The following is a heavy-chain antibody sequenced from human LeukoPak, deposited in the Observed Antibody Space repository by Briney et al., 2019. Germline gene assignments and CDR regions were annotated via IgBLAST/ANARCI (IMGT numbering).Heavy chain of an antibody. CDR1: GGSISNYY. V-gene: IGHV4-59*01. CDR3: ARVGVDYSGNVLKYFFDY. CDR2: IYYSGST. J-gene: IGHJ4*02. D-gene: IGHD4-23*01. Sequence: PSETLSLTCTVSGGSISNYYWSWIRQPPGKGLEWIGYIYYSGSTKYNPSLKSRVTISVDTSKNQFSLRLTPVTAADTAVYYCARVGVDYSGNVLKYFFDYWGQGTLVTVSS.